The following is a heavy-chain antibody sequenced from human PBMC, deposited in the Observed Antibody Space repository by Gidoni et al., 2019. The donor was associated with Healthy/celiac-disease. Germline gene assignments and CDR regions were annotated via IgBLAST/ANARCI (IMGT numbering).Heavy chain of an antibody. V-gene: IGHV1-18*01. Sequence: MRWISAYNGNTNYAQKLQGRVTMTTDTSTSTAYMELRSLRSDDTAVYYCSRGHDYGDHEAFDIWGQGTMVTVSS. J-gene: IGHJ3*02. D-gene: IGHD4-17*01. CDR2: ISAYNGNT. CDR3: SRGHDYGDHEAFDI.